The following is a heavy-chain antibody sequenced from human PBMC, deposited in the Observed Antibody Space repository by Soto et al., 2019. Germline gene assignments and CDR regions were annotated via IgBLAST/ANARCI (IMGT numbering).Heavy chain of an antibody. CDR3: ARVWLPFHYYGMDV. V-gene: IGHV3-48*03. J-gene: IGHJ6*02. CDR1: GFTFSSYE. D-gene: IGHD5-12*01. Sequence: XGSLRLSCAASGFTFSSYEMNWVRQAPGKGLEWVSYISSSGSTIYYADSVKGRFTISRDNAKNSLYLQMNSLRAEDTAVYYCARVWLPFHYYGMDVWGQGATVTVSS. CDR2: ISSSGSTI.